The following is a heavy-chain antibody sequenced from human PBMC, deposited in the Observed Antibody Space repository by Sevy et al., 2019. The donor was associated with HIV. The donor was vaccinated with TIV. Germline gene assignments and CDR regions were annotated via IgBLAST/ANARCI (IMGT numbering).Heavy chain of an antibody. Sequence: GGSLRLSCVASGFTFSNYGIHWVRQAPGKGLEWVATIWEDIINKHYADSAKGRFTISKDNSKNTLYLQMNNLRAEDTAVYYCAGVTNNYYGRGGSSGDDGFDIWGQGTMVTVSS. CDR2: IWEDIINK. CDR3: AGVTNNYYGRGGSSGDDGFDI. D-gene: IGHD3-22*01. V-gene: IGHV3-33*01. J-gene: IGHJ3*02. CDR1: GFTFSNYG.